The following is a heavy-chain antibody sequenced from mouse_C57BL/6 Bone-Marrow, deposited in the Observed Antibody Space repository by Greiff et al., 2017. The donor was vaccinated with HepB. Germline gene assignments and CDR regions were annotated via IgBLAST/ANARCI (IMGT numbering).Heavy chain of an antibody. CDR1: GYTFTSYW. J-gene: IGHJ4*01. CDR2: IDPNSGGT. D-gene: IGHD1-1*01. V-gene: IGHV1-72*01. Sequence: QLPGAELVKPGASVKLSCKASGYTFTSYWMHWVKQRPGRGLEWIGRIDPNSGGTKYNEKFKSKATLTVDKPSSTAYMQLSSLTSEDSAVYYCARCPITTVVRAMDYWGQGTSVTVSS. CDR3: ARCPITTVVRAMDY.